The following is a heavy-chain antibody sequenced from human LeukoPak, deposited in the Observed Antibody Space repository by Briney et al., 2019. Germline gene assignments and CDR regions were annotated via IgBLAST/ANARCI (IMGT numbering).Heavy chain of an antibody. D-gene: IGHD6-19*01. Sequence: ASVKVSCKASGYTFTSYGISWVRQAPGQGLEWMGWINAGNGNTKYSQKFQGRVTITRDTSASTAYMELSSLRSEDTAVYYCARDRGRIAVAESFDYWGQGTLVTVSS. J-gene: IGHJ4*02. CDR1: GYTFTSYG. CDR3: ARDRGRIAVAESFDY. V-gene: IGHV1-3*01. CDR2: INAGNGNT.